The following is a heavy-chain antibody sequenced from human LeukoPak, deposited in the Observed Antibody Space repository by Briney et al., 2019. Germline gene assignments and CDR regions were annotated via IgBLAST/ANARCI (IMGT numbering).Heavy chain of an antibody. CDR3: ARVAIEMASWFDP. CDR1: ACTFTGYH. V-gene: IGHV1-2*02. D-gene: IGHD5-24*01. CDR2: IKPNSGDT. J-gene: IGHJ5*02. Sequence: ASVKDSCKASACTFTGYHMHWVGQAPGQGLEWMGWIKPNSGDTNYAQKFQGRVTMTRDTSVSTAYMELSRLRSDDTAVYYCARVAIEMASWFDPWGQGTLVTVSS.